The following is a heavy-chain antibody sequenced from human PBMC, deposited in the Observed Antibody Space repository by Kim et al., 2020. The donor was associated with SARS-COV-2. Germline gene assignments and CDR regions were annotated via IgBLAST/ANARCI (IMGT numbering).Heavy chain of an antibody. CDR2: INHSGST. D-gene: IGHD3-10*01. J-gene: IGHJ4*02. CDR3: ARARGGTIGAFDY. CDR1: GGSFSGYY. V-gene: IGHV4-34*01. Sequence: SETLSLTCAVYGGSFSGYYWSWIRQPPGKGLEWIGEINHSGSTNYNPSLKSRVTISVDTSKNQFSLKLSSVTAADTAVYYCARARGGTIGAFDYWGQGTLVTVSS.